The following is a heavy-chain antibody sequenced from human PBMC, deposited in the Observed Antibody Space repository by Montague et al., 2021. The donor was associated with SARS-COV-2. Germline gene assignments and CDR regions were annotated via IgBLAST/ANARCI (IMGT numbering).Heavy chain of an antibody. J-gene: IGHJ5*02. CDR3: ARGVTMIVVVMWYNWFDP. CDR2: IYYSGST. CDR1: GGSISSSSYY. V-gene: IGHV4-39*01. Sequence: SETLSLTCTVSGGSISSSSYYWGWIRQPPGKGLEWIGSIYYSGSTYYNPSLKSRVTISVDTSKNQFSLKLSSVTAADTAVYYCARGVTMIVVVMWYNWFDPWGQGTLVTVSS. D-gene: IGHD3-22*01.